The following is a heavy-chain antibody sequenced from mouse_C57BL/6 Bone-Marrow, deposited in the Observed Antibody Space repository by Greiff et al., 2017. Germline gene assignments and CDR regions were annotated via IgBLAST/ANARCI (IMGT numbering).Heavy chain of an antibody. D-gene: IGHD1-1*01. CDR1: GYTFTSYG. J-gene: IGHJ3*01. V-gene: IGHV1-81*01. Sequence: VMLVESGAELARPGASVKLSCKASGYTFTSYGISWVKQRTGQGLAWIGEIYPRSGNTYYNEKFKGKATLTADKSSSTAYMELRSLTSEDSAVYFCARRGSYYYGSTAWFAYWGQGTLVTVSA. CDR2: IYPRSGNT. CDR3: ARRGSYYYGSTAWFAY.